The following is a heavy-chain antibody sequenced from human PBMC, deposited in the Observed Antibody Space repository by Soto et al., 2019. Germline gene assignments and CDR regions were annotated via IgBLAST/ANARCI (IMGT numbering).Heavy chain of an antibody. CDR2: ISYDGSNK. Sequence: QVQLVASGGGVVQPGRSLRLSCAASGFTFSSYGMHWVLQAPGKGLEWVAVISYDGSNKYYADSVKGRFTISRANSKNTLYLQMNGLRAEDTAVDYCAKGWAGWEVRPYYGMDVWGQGSTVTLSS. V-gene: IGHV3-30*18. CDR3: AKGWAGWEVRPYYGMDV. CDR1: GFTFSSYG. J-gene: IGHJ6*01. D-gene: IGHD1-26*01.